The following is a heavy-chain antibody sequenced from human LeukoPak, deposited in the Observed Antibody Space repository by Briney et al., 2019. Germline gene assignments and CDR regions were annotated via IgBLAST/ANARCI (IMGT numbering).Heavy chain of an antibody. CDR3: ARHPRTTVTVVDAFDI. Sequence: PSQTLSLTRTVSAGSIGSSSYYWGWIRQPPRKGLEWIGRIYYSGSTYYNPSLKSRVTISVDTSKNQFSLKLSSVTAADTAVYYCARHPRTTVTVVDAFDIWGQGTMVTVSS. D-gene: IGHD4-17*01. J-gene: IGHJ3*02. V-gene: IGHV4-39*01. CDR1: AGSIGSSSYY. CDR2: IYYSGST.